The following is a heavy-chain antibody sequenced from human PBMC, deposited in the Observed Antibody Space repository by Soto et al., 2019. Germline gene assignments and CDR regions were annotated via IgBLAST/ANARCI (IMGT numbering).Heavy chain of an antibody. CDR2: ISGSGGST. CDR3: AILGYCSSTSCTRYGMDV. D-gene: IGHD2-2*01. J-gene: IGHJ6*02. V-gene: IGHV3-23*01. CDR1: GFTFSSYA. Sequence: GGSLRLSCAASGFTFSSYAMSWVRQAPGKGLEWVSAISGSGGSTYYADSVKGRFTISRDNSKNTLYLQMNSLRAEDTAVYYCAILGYCSSTSCTRYGMDVWGQGTTVTVSS.